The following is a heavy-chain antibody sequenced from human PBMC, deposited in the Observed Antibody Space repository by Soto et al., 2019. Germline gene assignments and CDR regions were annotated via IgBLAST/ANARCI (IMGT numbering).Heavy chain of an antibody. CDR2: ISYDGDDQ. J-gene: IGHJ3*02. CDR1: GFTLSSYG. V-gene: IGHV3-30*18. CDR3: AKDRGHIAVAAITGSGDFHI. D-gene: IGHD6-19*01. Sequence: QLVESGGGVVQPGTSLRLSCVASGFTLSSYGMHWVRQAPGKGLEWVAAISYDGDDQYYGDSVRGRFTISRDNSESTVYLQMNSLRADDTGVYYCAKDRGHIAVAAITGSGDFHIWGRGTMVAVSS.